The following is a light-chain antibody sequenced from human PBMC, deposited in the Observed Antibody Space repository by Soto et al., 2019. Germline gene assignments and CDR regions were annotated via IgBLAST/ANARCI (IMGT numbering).Light chain of an antibody. CDR1: QSISTY. J-gene: IGKJ4*01. CDR2: AAS. Sequence: DIQMTQSPSSLSASVGDRVTITCRASQSISTYLHWYQQKPGKAPKLLIYAASSLQSGVPSRFSGSGSGTAFTLTISSLQPEDFATYYCQQGNTFPLTFGGGTKVEIK. CDR3: QQGNTFPLT. V-gene: IGKV1-39*01.